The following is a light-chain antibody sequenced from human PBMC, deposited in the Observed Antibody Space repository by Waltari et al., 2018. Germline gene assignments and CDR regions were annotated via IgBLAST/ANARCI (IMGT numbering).Light chain of an antibody. J-gene: IGLJ2*01. CDR3: QAWDVAIVV. Sequence: YELSQPPSLSVSPGPTATITCSGEKRDQKFVHWYQQRPGQPPILVISKDADRPSGIPERFSGTNSGNTATLTISGTQVVDEADYYCQAWDVAIVVFGGGTKLTVL. CDR1: KRDQKF. V-gene: IGLV3-1*01. CDR2: KDA.